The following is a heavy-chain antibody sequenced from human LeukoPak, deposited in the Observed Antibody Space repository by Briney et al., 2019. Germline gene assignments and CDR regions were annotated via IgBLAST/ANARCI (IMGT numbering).Heavy chain of an antibody. CDR3: ARARDGYNSGAFDI. CDR1: GFSFSDYF. V-gene: IGHV3-11*04. Sequence: GGSLRLSCAASGFSFSDYFMTWIRQAPGKGLEWISYISSSGSSIYYADSVKGRFTISRDNAKNSLYLQMNSLRAEDTAVYYCARARDGYNSGAFDIWGQGTMVTVSS. D-gene: IGHD5-24*01. CDR2: ISSSGSSI. J-gene: IGHJ3*02.